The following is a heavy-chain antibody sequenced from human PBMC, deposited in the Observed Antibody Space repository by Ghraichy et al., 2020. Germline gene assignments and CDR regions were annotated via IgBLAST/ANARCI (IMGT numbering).Heavy chain of an antibody. J-gene: IGHJ3*02. CDR2: ISGSGGST. CDR1: GFTFSSYA. D-gene: IGHD2-2*01. CDR3: AIREYQLLGAFDI. Sequence: GGYLRLSCAASGFTFSSYAMSWVRQAPGKGLEWVSAISGSGGSTYYADSVKGRFTISRDNSKNTLYLQMNSLRAEDTAVYYCAIREYQLLGAFDIWGQGTMVTVSS. V-gene: IGHV3-23*01.